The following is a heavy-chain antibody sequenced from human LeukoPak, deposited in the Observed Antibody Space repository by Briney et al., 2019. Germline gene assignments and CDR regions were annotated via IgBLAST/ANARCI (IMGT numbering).Heavy chain of an antibody. D-gene: IGHD4-17*01. J-gene: IGHJ4*02. CDR3: AKDPLSYGDYGPIDY. V-gene: IGHV3-23*01. CDR2: ISGSGGST. Sequence: PGRSQRLSCAASGFTFNNYAMHWVRQAPGKGLEWVSAISGSGGSTYYADSVKGRSTISRDNSKNTLYLQMNSLRAEDTAVYYCAKDPLSYGDYGPIDYWGQGTLVTVSS. CDR1: GFTFNNYA.